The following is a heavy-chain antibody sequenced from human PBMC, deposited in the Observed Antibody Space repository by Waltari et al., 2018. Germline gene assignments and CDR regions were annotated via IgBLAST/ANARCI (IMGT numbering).Heavy chain of an antibody. D-gene: IGHD3-16*02. Sequence: QVQLVQAGAEGKKPGASVKVCCKASGYTFTSYYMHWGGQAPGQGLEWMGIINPSGGSKSYGEKVQGRVTMTRDRSTSTVYMELSSLRSEDTAVYYCARGRMITFGGVIGLDYWGQGTLVTVSS. J-gene: IGHJ4*02. CDR2: INPSGGSK. V-gene: IGHV1-46*01. CDR1: GYTFTSYY. CDR3: ARGRMITFGGVIGLDY.